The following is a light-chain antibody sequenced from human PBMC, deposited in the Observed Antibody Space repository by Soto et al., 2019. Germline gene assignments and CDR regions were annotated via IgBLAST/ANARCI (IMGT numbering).Light chain of an antibody. CDR3: QQYNSYPWT. CDR2: KAS. V-gene: IGKV1-5*03. CDR1: QSISSW. J-gene: IGKJ1*01. Sequence: DIQMTQSPSTLSASVGDRVTITCRASQSISSWLAWYQQKPGKAHKLVIYKASSLESGVPSRFSGSGSGTEFTLTISSLQPNDVATYYCQQYNSYPWTFGQGTKVDIK.